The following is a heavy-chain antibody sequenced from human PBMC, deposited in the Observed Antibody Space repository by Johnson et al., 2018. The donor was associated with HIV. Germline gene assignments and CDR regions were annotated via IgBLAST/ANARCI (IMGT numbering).Heavy chain of an antibody. CDR2: LNSDGSSV. V-gene: IGHV3-74*01. J-gene: IGHJ3*02. D-gene: IGHD1-26*01. CDR1: GFTFSSYW. Sequence: VQLVESGGDLVQPGGSPRLSCAASGFTFSSYWMHWVRQAPGKGLMWVSRLNSDGSSVSYADFVKGRFTVSRDNAKNTLYLQMNSLRAEDTAVYYCARERVGDAFDIWGQGTMVTVSS. CDR3: ARERVGDAFDI.